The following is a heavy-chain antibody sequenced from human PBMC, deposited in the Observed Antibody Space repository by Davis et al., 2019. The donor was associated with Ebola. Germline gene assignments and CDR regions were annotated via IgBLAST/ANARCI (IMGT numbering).Heavy chain of an antibody. CDR3: ARDGLVLWFDP. D-gene: IGHD6-6*01. V-gene: IGHV3-7*01. J-gene: IGHJ5*02. CDR2: IKQDGSEK. Sequence: GGSLRLSCAASGFTFSNYGMHWVRQAPGKGLEWVANIKQDGSEKYYVDSVKGRFTISRDNAKNSLYLQMNSLRAEDTAVYYCARDGLVLWFDPWGQGTLVTVSS. CDR1: GFTFSNYG.